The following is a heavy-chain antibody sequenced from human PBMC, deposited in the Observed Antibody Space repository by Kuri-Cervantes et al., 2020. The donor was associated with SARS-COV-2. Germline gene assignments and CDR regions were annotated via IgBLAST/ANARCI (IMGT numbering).Heavy chain of an antibody. J-gene: IGHJ6*02. CDR1: GGTFSSYA. V-gene: IGHV1-69*05. CDR3: ARDKSCTNGVCPYYYGMDV. CDR2: IIPIFGTA. Sequence: SVKVSCKASGGTFSSYAISWVRQAPGQGLEWMGGIIPIFGTATYAQKFQGRVTITTDESTSTAYMELSSLRSEDTAVYYCARDKSCTNGVCPYYYGMDVWGQGTTVTVSS. D-gene: IGHD2-8*01.